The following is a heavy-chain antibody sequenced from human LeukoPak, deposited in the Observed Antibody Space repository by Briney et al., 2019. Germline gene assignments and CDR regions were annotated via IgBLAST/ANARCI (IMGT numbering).Heavy chain of an antibody. Sequence: PSETLSLTCTVSGDSISSSNCYWGWIRQPPGKGLEWIGSIYFSGGTYYNASLKSRVTISVDTSKNQFSLKLSSVTAADTAVYYCARQTGSGLFSLPGGQGALVTVSS. D-gene: IGHD3-10*01. V-gene: IGHV4-39*01. CDR3: ARQTGSGLFSLP. J-gene: IGHJ4*02. CDR2: IYFSGGT. CDR1: GDSISSSNCY.